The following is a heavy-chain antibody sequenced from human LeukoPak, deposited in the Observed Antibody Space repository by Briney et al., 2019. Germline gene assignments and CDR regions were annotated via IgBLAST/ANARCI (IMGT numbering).Heavy chain of an antibody. D-gene: IGHD3-10*01. CDR3: ARRSVGDYGSGSYFDY. CDR1: GGTFSSYA. V-gene: IGHV1-69*06. Sequence: GSSVKVSCKASGGTFSSYAISWVRQASGQGLEWMGGIIPIFGTANYAQKFQGRVTITADKSTSTAYMELSSLRSEDTAVYYCARRSVGDYGSGSYFDYWGQGTLVTVSS. CDR2: IIPIFGTA. J-gene: IGHJ4*02.